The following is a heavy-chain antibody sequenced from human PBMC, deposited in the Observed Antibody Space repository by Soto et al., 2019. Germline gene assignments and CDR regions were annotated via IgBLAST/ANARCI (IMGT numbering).Heavy chain of an antibody. V-gene: IGHV3-23*01. CDR1: GFTFRSYA. CDR2: ISGSGIST. Sequence: DVQLLESGGGLVQPGGSLRLSCAASGFTFRSYAMSWVRQAPGKGLEWVSGISGSGISTHYADSVKGRFTVSRDNSKNTLYLLMNGLSAEDTAVYNCAKEPVGPDWYFDLWGRGTLVTVSS. J-gene: IGHJ2*01. CDR3: AKEPVGPDWYFDL.